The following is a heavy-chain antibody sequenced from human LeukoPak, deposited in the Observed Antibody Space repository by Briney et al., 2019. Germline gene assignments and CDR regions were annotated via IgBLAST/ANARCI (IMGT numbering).Heavy chain of an antibody. V-gene: IGHV4-59*01. CDR2: IYYSGST. CDR3: ARAAYSGSYHSDY. J-gene: IGHJ4*02. D-gene: IGHD1-26*01. Sequence: SETLSLTCTVSGDSISSYYWSWIRQPPGKGLEWIGYIYYSGSTIYNPSLKSRVTMSLDTSKNQFSLKLRSVTAADTAVYYCARAAYSGSYHSDYWGQGTLVTVSS. CDR1: GDSISSYY.